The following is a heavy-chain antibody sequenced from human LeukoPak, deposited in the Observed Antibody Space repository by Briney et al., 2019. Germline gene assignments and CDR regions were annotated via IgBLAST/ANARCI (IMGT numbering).Heavy chain of an antibody. CDR2: ISSSSSTI. CDR1: GFTFNRYG. CDR3: ARDRYTYDFWSGYLDV. V-gene: IGHV3-48*04. Sequence: PGGSLRLSCAASGFTFNRYGMNWVRQAPGKGLEWVSYISSSSSTIYYADSVKGRFTISRDNGKNSLYLQMNSLRAEDPAVYYCARDRYTYDFWSGYLDVWGKGTTVTVSS. D-gene: IGHD3-3*01. J-gene: IGHJ6*03.